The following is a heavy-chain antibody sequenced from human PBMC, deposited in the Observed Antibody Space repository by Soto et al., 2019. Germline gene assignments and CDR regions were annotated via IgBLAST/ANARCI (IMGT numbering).Heavy chain of an antibody. Sequence: GGSLRLSCEASGFTFSRVSMNWVHQVPGKGLEWVASISSASSETWYADSVKGRFIISRDNAQNSLFLQMNTLRPEDSAIYYCARVAYWGPGTQVTVPQ. V-gene: IGHV3-21*01. CDR1: GFTFSRVS. CDR3: ARVAY. J-gene: IGHJ4*02. CDR2: ISSASSET.